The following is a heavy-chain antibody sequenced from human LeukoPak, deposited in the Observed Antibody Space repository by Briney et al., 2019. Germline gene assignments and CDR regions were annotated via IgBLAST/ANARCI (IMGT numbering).Heavy chain of an antibody. V-gene: IGHV4-4*02. CDR1: GGSIDITNY. Sequence: PSETLSLTCAVSGGSIDITNYWSWVRQAPGKGLEWIGEISHSGTTNYSPSLRSRVAMSLDRANNQFSLHLTSVTDADTAVYYCTRENRPFCPFAYWGQGVLVTVSS. J-gene: IGHJ4*02. D-gene: IGHD2/OR15-2a*01. CDR2: ISHSGTT. CDR3: TRENRPFCPFAY.